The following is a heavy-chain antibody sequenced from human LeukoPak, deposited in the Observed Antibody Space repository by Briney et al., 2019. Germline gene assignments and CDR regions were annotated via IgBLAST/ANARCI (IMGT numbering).Heavy chain of an antibody. CDR3: ALQTTVTPWYFDY. Sequence: GASVKVSRKVSGYTLTELFMHGVRQAPGKGVEWVGVFDSEDCETIYAQKFQGRVTMTDDTSTDTAYMELSSLRSEDTAVYYCALQTTVTPWYFDYWGQGTLVTVSS. V-gene: IGHV1-24*01. D-gene: IGHD4-17*01. CDR2: FDSEDCET. CDR1: GYTLTELF. J-gene: IGHJ4*02.